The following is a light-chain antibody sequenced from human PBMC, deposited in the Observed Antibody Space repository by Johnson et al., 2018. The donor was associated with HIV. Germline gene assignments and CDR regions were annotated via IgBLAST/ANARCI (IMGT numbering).Light chain of an antibody. V-gene: IGLV1-51*01. Sequence: QSVLTQPPSVSAAPGQKVTISCSGNNSNIGNNYVSWYQHLPGTAPKLLIYDNNKRPSGIPDRFSASKSGTSATLGITGLQPEDGADYYCGTWDSSLSGGLYVFGTGTRVTVL. CDR1: NSNIGNNY. J-gene: IGLJ1*01. CDR2: DNN. CDR3: GTWDSSLSGGLYV.